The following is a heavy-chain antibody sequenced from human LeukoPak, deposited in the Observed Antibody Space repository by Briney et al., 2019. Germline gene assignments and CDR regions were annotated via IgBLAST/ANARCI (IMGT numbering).Heavy chain of an antibody. CDR3: ARDQLALGDY. CDR1: GFTFSSYS. J-gene: IGHJ4*02. V-gene: IGHV3-30*03. CDR2: ISYDGSNK. D-gene: IGHD1-1*01. Sequence: PGGSLRLSCAASGFTFSSYSMNWVRQAPGKGLEWVAVISYDGSNKYYADSVKGRFTISRDNSKNTLYLQMNSLRTDDTAVYYCARDQLALGDYWGQGTLVTVSS.